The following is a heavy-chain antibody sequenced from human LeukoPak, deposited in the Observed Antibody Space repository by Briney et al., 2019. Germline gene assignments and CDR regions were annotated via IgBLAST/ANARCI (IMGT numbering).Heavy chain of an antibody. J-gene: IGHJ4*02. V-gene: IGHV4-39*01. CDR3: ASQNYYGSGNHFDY. Sequence: PSETLSLTCTVSGGSISSSSYYWGWIRQPPGKGLEWIGSIYYSGSTYYNPSLKGRVTISVDTSKNQFSLKLSSVTAADTAVYYCASQNYYGSGNHFDYWGQGTLVTVSS. D-gene: IGHD3-10*01. CDR2: IYYSGST. CDR1: GGSISSSSYY.